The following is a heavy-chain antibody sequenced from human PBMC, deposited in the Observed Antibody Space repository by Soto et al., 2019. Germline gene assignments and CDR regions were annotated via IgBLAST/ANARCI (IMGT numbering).Heavy chain of an antibody. D-gene: IGHD3-22*01. V-gene: IGHV5-51*01. J-gene: IGHJ5*02. CDR1: GYRFTSYW. Sequence: GESLKISCRTSGYRFTSYWIAWVRQMPGKGLEWMGIIFPSDSDTRYSPSFQGQVTISADRSTSTVFLQWASLKASDTAVYFCARKDKSGYFNWFNPWGQGTLVTVS. CDR2: IFPSDSDT. CDR3: ARKDKSGYFNWFNP.